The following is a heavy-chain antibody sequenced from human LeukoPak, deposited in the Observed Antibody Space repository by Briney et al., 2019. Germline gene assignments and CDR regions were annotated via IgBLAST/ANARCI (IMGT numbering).Heavy chain of an antibody. Sequence: GGSLRLSCAASGFTFNTYVMNWVRPAPGKGVEWVSSISGSGEDTYYADSVKGRLTISRDNSKNTLSLQMNSLRAEDTAVYYCAKGSVNYDILTGSYFDYWGQGTLVTVSS. V-gene: IGHV3-23*01. CDR1: GFTFNTYV. CDR3: AKGSVNYDILTGSYFDY. J-gene: IGHJ4*02. CDR2: ISGSGEDT. D-gene: IGHD3-9*01.